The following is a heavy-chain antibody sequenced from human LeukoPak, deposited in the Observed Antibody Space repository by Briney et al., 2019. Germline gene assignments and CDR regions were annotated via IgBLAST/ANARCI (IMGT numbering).Heavy chain of an antibody. V-gene: IGHV3-30*03. CDR2: ISYDGSNK. D-gene: IGHD4-17*01. CDR1: GFTFSSYG. J-gene: IGHJ4*02. CDR3: ARSGNYGAPGY. Sequence: GGSLRLSCAASGFTFSSYGMHWVRQAPGKGLEWVAVISYDGSNKYYADSVKGRFTISRDNSKNTLYLQMNSLRAEDTAVYYCARSGNYGAPGYWGQGTLVTVSS.